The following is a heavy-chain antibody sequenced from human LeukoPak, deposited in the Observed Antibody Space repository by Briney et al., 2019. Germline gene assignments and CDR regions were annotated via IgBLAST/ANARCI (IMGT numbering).Heavy chain of an antibody. J-gene: IGHJ6*02. Sequence: ASVKVSCKASGYTYTGYCMHWVRQAPGQGLEWMGWINPNSGGTNYAQKFQGRVTMTRDTSISTAYMELSRLRSDDTAVYYCARDSITIFGVVYYYYYGMDVWGQGTTVTVSS. CDR3: ARDSITIFGVVYYYYYGMDV. V-gene: IGHV1-2*02. CDR1: GYTYTGYC. CDR2: INPNSGGT. D-gene: IGHD3-3*01.